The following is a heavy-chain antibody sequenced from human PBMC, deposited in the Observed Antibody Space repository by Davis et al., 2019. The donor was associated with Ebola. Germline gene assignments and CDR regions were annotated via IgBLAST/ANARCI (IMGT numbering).Heavy chain of an antibody. CDR3: ARSGYSSSWYADY. V-gene: IGHV3-30-3*01. D-gene: IGHD6-13*01. CDR2: ISYDGSNK. Sequence: PGGSLRLSCAASGFTFSSYAMHWVRQAPGKGLEWVAVISYDGSNKYYADSVKGRFTISRDNSKNTLYLQMNSLRAEDTAVYYCARSGYSSSWYADYWGQGTLVTVSS. J-gene: IGHJ4*02. CDR1: GFTFSSYA.